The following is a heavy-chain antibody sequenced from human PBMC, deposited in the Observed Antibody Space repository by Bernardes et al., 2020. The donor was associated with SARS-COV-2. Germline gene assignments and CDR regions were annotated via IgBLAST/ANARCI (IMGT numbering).Heavy chain of an antibody. D-gene: IGHD5-12*01. V-gene: IGHV4-39*01. J-gene: IGHJ4*01. CDR2: IYHSGTT. CDR1: GGAISRSIYY. CDR3: ARGLDGGYDVDY. Sequence: SETLSLTCTVSGGAISRSIYYWGWIRQPPGKGLEWIGSIYHSGTTYYNPSLKSRVTISIDTSKKQFSLKLSSVTAADTAVYYCARGLDGGYDVDYWGQGTLVTVSS.